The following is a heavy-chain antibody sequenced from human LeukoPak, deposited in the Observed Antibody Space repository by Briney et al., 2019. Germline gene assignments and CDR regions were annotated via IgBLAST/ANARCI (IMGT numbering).Heavy chain of an antibody. CDR2: ISGSGGST. CDR1: GFTFSSYA. D-gene: IGHD2-2*01. CDR3: AKDVVVVPAASNWFDP. Sequence: GGSLRLSCAASGFTFSSYAMSWVRQVPGEGLEWVSAISGSGGSTYYADSVKGRFTISRDNSKNTLYLQMNSLRAEDTAVYYCAKDVVVVPAASNWFDPWGQGTLVTVSS. V-gene: IGHV3-23*01. J-gene: IGHJ5*02.